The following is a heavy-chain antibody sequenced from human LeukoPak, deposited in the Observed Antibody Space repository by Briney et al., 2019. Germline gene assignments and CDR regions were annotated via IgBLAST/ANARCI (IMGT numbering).Heavy chain of an antibody. J-gene: IGHJ4*02. CDR2: FYYSGST. CDR1: GGSISSSSYH. D-gene: IGHD3-16*02. V-gene: IGHV4-39*07. Sequence: SETLSLTCTVSGGSISSSSYHWAWIRQPPGKGLEWIGSFYYSGSTYYNPSLKSRVTISVDTSKNQFSLKLSSVTAADTAVYYCARARLGELSLWGQGTLVTVSS. CDR3: ARARLGELSL.